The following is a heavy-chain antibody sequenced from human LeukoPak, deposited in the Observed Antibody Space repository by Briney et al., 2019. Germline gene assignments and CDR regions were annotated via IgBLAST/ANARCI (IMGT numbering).Heavy chain of an antibody. D-gene: IGHD3-22*01. CDR2: ISYDGSNK. CDR1: GFTFSTYA. CDR3: ARERGYYDSSGYYDGGFDY. V-gene: IGHV3-30*04. Sequence: GGSLRLSCAASGFTFSTYAMHWVRQAPGKGLEWVAVISYDGSNKYYADSVKGRFTISRDNSRNTLYLQMNSLRAEDTAVYYCARERGYYDSSGYYDGGFDYWGQGTLVTVSS. J-gene: IGHJ4*02.